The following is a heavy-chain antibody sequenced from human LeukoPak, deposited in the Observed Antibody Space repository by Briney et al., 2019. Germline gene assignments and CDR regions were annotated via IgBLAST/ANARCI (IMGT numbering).Heavy chain of an antibody. CDR1: GFTLSSYS. J-gene: IGHJ4*02. D-gene: IGHD3-10*01. Sequence: PGGSLRLSCAASGFTLSSYSMNWVRQAPGKGLEWVSYISSSSRSIYYADSVKGRFTISRDNANNSLSLQMNSLRDEDTAVYYCVLGSPFDYWGQGTLVTVSS. CDR3: VLGSPFDY. CDR2: ISSSSRSI. V-gene: IGHV3-48*02.